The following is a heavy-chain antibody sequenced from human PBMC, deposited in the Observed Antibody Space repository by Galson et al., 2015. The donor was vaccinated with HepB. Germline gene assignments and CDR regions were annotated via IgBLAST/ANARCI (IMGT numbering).Heavy chain of an antibody. CDR1: GFTFSGYS. CDR3: ARVWCSNTNCHEPFDY. Sequence: SLRLSCAVSGFTFSGYSMHWVRQAPGKGLEWVAVISSDGSNKYHADSVKGRFTISRDNSKNTVYLQMNSLRAEDTAVYYCARVWCSNTNCHEPFDYWGQGTLVTVSS. CDR2: ISSDGSNK. J-gene: IGHJ4*02. V-gene: IGHV3-30-3*01. D-gene: IGHD2-2*01.